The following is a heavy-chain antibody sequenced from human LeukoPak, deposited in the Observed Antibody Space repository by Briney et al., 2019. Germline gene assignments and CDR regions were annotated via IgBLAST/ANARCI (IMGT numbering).Heavy chain of an antibody. CDR2: IIPIFGTA. D-gene: IGHD5-18*01. Sequence: ASVKVSCKASGGTFSSYAISWVRQAPGQGLEWMGGIIPIFGTANYAQKFQGRVTITADESTSTAYMELSSLRSEDTAVYYCASPSGDTAMATYYYYMDVWGKGTTVTVSS. CDR1: GGTFSSYA. V-gene: IGHV1-69*13. J-gene: IGHJ6*03. CDR3: ASPSGDTAMATYYYYMDV.